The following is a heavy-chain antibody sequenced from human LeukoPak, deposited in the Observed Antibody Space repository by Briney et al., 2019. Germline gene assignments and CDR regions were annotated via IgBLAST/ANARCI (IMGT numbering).Heavy chain of an antibody. Sequence: SETLSLTCAVYGGSFSGYYWSWIRQPPGKGLEWIGEINHSGSTNYNPSLKSRVTISVDTSKNQFSLKLSSVTAADTAVYYCARDRRYGSGSYYVVGMDVWGQGTTVTVSS. CDR2: INHSGST. CDR1: GGSFSGYY. J-gene: IGHJ6*02. D-gene: IGHD3-10*01. V-gene: IGHV4-34*01. CDR3: ARDRRYGSGSYYVVGMDV.